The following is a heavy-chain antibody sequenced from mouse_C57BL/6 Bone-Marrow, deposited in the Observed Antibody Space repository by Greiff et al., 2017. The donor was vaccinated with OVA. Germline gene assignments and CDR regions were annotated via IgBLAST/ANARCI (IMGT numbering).Heavy chain of an antibody. Sequence: DVQLQESGPGLVKPSQSLSLTCSVTGYSITSGYYWNWIRQFPGNKLEWMGYISYDGSNNYNPSLKNRISITRDTSKNQFFLKLNSVTTEDTATYYCAKVPRGSSYYFDYWGQGTTLTVSS. CDR2: ISYDGSN. V-gene: IGHV3-6*01. CDR1: GYSITSGYY. J-gene: IGHJ2*01. D-gene: IGHD1-1*01. CDR3: AKVPRGSSYYFDY.